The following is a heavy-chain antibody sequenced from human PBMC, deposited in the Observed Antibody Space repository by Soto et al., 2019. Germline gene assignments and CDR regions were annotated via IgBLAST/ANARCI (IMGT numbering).Heavy chain of an antibody. CDR2: IYYSGST. CDR1: GGXISTYY. J-gene: IGHJ6*02. V-gene: IGHV4-59*01. CDR3: ASDRSSGWDQGYGMDV. D-gene: IGHD6-19*01. Sequence: LSLTCTFSGGXISTYYWSWIRHPPGKGLEWIGYIYYSGSTSYNPSLKSRVNISVETSKNQFSLKLRSVTAAETAVYYCASDRSSGWDQGYGMDVWGQGTTGTVSS.